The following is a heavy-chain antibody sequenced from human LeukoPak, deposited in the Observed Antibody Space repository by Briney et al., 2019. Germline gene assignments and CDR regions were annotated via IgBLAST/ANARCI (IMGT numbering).Heavy chain of an antibody. CDR2: ISGSGGST. V-gene: IGHV3-23*01. Sequence: GGSLRLTCAASGFTFSSYAMSWVRQAPGKGLEWVSAISGSGGSTCYADSVKGRFTISRDNSKNTLYLQMNSLRAEDTAVYYCGRRFQGYYFDYWGQGTLVTVSS. CDR1: GFTFSSYA. CDR3: GRRFQGYYFDY. D-gene: IGHD3-16*01. J-gene: IGHJ4*02.